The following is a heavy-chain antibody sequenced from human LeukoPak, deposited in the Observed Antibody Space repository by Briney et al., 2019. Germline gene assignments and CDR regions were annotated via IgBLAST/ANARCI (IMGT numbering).Heavy chain of an antibody. CDR3: ARDVIR. CDR2: ISTSSSYT. V-gene: IGHV3-11*06. Sequence: GGSLRLSCAASGFTFSDFYMNWIRQAPGKELEWVSYISTSSSYTDYADSVKGRFTISRDNAKNLLYLQMNSLRVEDTAVYYCARDVIRRGQGTLVTVSS. J-gene: IGHJ4*02. CDR1: GFTFSDFY.